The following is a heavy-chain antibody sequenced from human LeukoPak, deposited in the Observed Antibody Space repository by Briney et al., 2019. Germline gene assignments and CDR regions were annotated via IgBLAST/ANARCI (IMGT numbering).Heavy chain of an antibody. D-gene: IGHD3-22*01. CDR3: ARANYYDSSGLFGFDY. CDR1: GGTFSSYA. V-gene: IGHV1-69*05. J-gene: IGHJ4*02. CDR2: IIPIFGTA. Sequence: GASVTVSCKASGGTFSSYAISGVGQAPGQGLEWMGGIIPIFGTANYAQKFQGRVTITTDESTSTAYTELSSLRSEDTAVYYCARANYYDSSGLFGFDYWGQGTLVTVSS.